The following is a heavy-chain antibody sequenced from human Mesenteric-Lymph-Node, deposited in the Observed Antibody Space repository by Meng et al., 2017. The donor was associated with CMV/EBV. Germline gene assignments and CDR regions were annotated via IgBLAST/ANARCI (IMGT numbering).Heavy chain of an antibody. J-gene: IGHJ4*02. CDR1: GYTCTGYH. CDR2: IHPNSGDT. Sequence: SCKASGYTCTGYHVHWVRQAPGQGLDWMGRIHPNSGDTNYAQKFQGRVTMTRDTSISTAYMELSRLTSDDTAVYFCAPSSSPFFDYWGQGTLVTVSS. V-gene: IGHV1-2*06. D-gene: IGHD3-10*01. CDR3: APSSSPFFDY.